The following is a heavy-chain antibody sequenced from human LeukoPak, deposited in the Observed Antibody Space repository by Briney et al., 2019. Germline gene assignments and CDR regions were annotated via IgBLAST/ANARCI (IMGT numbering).Heavy chain of an antibody. CDR1: GYTFTTYY. D-gene: IGHD2-15*01. J-gene: IGHJ6*03. CDR2: INPSGGST. CDR3: ARGGDFYYYYMDV. Sequence: ASVKVSCKASGYTFTTYYIHWVRQAPGQGLEWMGIINPSGGSTSFAQKFRGRLTMTRDTSTSTVYMELSSLSSEDTAVYYCARGGDFYYYYMDVWGKGTTVTVSS. V-gene: IGHV1-46*01.